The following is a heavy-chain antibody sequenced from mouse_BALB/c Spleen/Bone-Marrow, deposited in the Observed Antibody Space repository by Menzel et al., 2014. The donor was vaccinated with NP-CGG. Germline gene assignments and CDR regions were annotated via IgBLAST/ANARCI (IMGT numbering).Heavy chain of an antibody. V-gene: IGHV3-6*02. CDR2: ISFDGTN. D-gene: IGHD2-14*01. Sequence: EVKVEESGPGLVKPSQSLSLTCSVTGYSITSSYFWNWIRQFPGNKLEWMGYISFDGTNNYNPSLKNRISITRDTSKNQFFLKLSSVTTEDTATFYCARTYYRYGAYYFDTWGQGTTLTVSS. CDR1: GYSITSSYF. J-gene: IGHJ2*01. CDR3: ARTYYRYGAYYFDT.